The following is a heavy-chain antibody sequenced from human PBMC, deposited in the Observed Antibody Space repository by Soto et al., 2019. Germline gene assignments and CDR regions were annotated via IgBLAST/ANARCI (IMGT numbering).Heavy chain of an antibody. CDR3: ARGTREGWYFDL. Sequence: QVQLQQWGAGLLKPSETLSLTCAVYGGSFSGYYWSWIRQPPGKGLGWIGEINHSGSTNYNPSLKSRATISVDTSKNQFSLKLSSVTAADTAVYYCARGTREGWYFDLWGRGTLVTVSS. J-gene: IGHJ2*01. CDR1: GGSFSGYY. CDR2: INHSGST. V-gene: IGHV4-34*01.